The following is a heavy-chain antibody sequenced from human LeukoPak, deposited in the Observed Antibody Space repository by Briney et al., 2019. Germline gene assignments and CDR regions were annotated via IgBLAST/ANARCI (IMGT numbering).Heavy chain of an antibody. D-gene: IGHD3-22*01. J-gene: IGHJ6*02. CDR1: GFTFSHFG. CDR2: ISYDGSNK. Sequence: GGSLRLSCAASGFTFSHFGMHWVRQAPGKGLEWVAVISYDGSNKHYVDSVKGRFTISRDNSKNTLYLQMNSLRAEDTAVYYCAKGLMIVVVIAPEDGMDVWGQGTTVTVSS. CDR3: AKGLMIVVVIAPEDGMDV. V-gene: IGHV3-30*18.